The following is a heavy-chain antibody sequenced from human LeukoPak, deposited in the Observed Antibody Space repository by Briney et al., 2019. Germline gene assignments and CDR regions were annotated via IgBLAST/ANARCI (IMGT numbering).Heavy chain of an antibody. CDR1: GYSISSGYY. Sequence: PSETLSLTCAVSGYSISSGYYWGWLRPPPGKGLEWIGSIYHSGSTYYNPSLKSRVTISVDTSKNQFSLKLSSVTAADTAVYYCARDIPYYYDSSGYFDYWGQGTLVTVSS. CDR2: IYHSGST. D-gene: IGHD3-22*01. V-gene: IGHV4-38-2*02. J-gene: IGHJ4*02. CDR3: ARDIPYYYDSSGYFDY.